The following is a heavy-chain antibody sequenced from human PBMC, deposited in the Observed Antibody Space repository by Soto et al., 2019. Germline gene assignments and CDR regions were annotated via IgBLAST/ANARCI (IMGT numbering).Heavy chain of an antibody. V-gene: IGHV3-21*06. Sequence: PGGSLRLCCASSGVTFTRYSRNWVRQAPGKGLEWVSSISSTTNYIYYGDSMKGRFTISRDNAKNSLYLEMNSLRAEDTAVYYCARESEDLTSNFDYWGQGTLVTVSS. CDR3: ARESEDLTSNFDY. J-gene: IGHJ4*02. CDR2: ISSTTNYI. CDR1: GVTFTRYS.